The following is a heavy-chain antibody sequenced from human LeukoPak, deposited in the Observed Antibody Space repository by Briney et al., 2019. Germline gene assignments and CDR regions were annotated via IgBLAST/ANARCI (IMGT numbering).Heavy chain of an antibody. D-gene: IGHD1-26*01. CDR1: GFTFSSYG. CDR2: IRYDGSNK. CDR3: AKDPACAVGATGIDY. V-gene: IGHV3-30*02. J-gene: IGHJ4*02. Sequence: GGSLRLSCAASGFTFSSYGMHWVRQAPGKGLEWVAFIRYDGSNKYYADSVKGRFTISRDNSKNTLYLQMNSLRAEDTAVYYCAKDPACAVGATGIDYWGQGTLVTVSS.